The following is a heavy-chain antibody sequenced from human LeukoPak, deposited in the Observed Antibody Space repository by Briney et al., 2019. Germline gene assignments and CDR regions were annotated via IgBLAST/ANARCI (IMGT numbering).Heavy chain of an antibody. CDR3: ARSVGKEILWFGELFDY. D-gene: IGHD3-10*01. CDR1: GFTFSSYS. V-gene: IGHV3-21*04. CDR2: ISSSSSYI. Sequence: GGSLRLSCAASGFTFSSYSMNWVRQAPGKGLEWVSSISSSSSYIYYADSVKGRFTISRDNSKNTLYLQMNSLRAEDTAVYYCARSVGKEILWFGELFDYWGQGTLVTVSS. J-gene: IGHJ4*02.